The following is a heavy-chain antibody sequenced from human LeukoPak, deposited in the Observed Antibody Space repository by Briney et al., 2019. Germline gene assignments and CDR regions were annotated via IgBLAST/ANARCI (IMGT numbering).Heavy chain of an antibody. CDR1: GFTFSSYA. D-gene: IGHD2-21*02. CDR2: ISSNGGST. J-gene: IGHJ5*02. V-gene: IGHV3-64*01. Sequence: GGSLRLSCAASGFTFSSYAMHWVRQAPGKGLEYVSAISSNGGSTYYANSVKGRFTTSRDNSKNTLYLQMGSLRAEDMAVYYCARDIAYCGGDCYSGWFDPWGQGTLVTVSS. CDR3: ARDIAYCGGDCYSGWFDP.